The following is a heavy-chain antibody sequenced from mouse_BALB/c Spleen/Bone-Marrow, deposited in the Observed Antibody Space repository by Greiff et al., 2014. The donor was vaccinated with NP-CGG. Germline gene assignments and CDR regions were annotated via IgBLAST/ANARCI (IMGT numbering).Heavy chain of an antibody. D-gene: IGHD2-4*01. CDR1: GYAFSNYG. J-gene: IGHJ4*01. CDR2: IYPGDCDT. Sequence: QVQLKESGAEVMRPGSSVNISCKASGYAFSNYGMNWVKQRPGQGLEWIGQIYPGDCDTNYNGKFKGRVTLTADKSSSTAYMQLSSLTSEDSAVYFCASVYDYGRGYAMDYWGQGTSVTVSS. V-gene: IGHV1-80*01. CDR3: ASVYDYGRGYAMDY.